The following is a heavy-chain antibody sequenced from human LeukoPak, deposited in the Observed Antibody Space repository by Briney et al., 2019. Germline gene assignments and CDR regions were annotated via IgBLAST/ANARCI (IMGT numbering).Heavy chain of an antibody. CDR2: ISSSGDGT. V-gene: IGHV3-23*01. D-gene: IGHD6-19*01. CDR3: AKPVAAPHY. Sequence: HPGGSLRLSCAASGFTFSTYAMTWVRQAPGKGLEWVSTISSSGDGTYYADSVKGRFTISRDNSKNTLYLQMNSLRAEDTAVYYCAKPVAAPHYWGQGTLVTVSS. J-gene: IGHJ4*02. CDR1: GFTFSTYA.